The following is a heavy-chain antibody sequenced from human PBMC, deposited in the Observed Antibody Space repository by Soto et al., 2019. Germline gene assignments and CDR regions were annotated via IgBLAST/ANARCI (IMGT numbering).Heavy chain of an antibody. D-gene: IGHD3-10*01. CDR1: GFTFRTYW. Sequence: PGGSLRLSCAASGFTFRTYWMNWVRQAPGKGLEWVAKINQDGSVKYYVDSVRGRFTISRDNAKNSLFLQMNSLRAEDTAVYYCAKVAPSFAMVRGVPPYFDYWGQGTLVTVS. J-gene: IGHJ4*02. CDR3: AKVAPSFAMVRGVPPYFDY. V-gene: IGHV3-7*03. CDR2: INQDGSVK.